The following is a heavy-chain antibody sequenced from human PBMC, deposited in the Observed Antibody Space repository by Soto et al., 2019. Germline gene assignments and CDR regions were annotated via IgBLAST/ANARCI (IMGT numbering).Heavy chain of an antibody. J-gene: IGHJ4*02. D-gene: IGHD3-22*01. Sequence: SVMSPCKASGGTFSSYAISWVRQAPGQGLEWMGGIIPIFGTANYAQKFQGRVTITADKSTSTAYMELSSLRSEDTAVYYCARMGDDSSGYYYGGWGQGTLVTVSS. V-gene: IGHV1-69*06. CDR3: ARMGDDSSGYYYGG. CDR1: GGTFSSYA. CDR2: IIPIFGTA.